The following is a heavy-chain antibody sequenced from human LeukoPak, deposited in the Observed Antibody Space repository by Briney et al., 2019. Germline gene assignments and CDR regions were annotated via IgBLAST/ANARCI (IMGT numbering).Heavy chain of an antibody. Sequence: GGSLRLSCAASGFTFSSYAMSWVRQAPGKGLEWVSAISGSGGSTYYADSVKGRFTISRDNSKNTPYLQMNSLRAEDTAVYYCAKSDIVVPAANYGMDVWGQGTTVTVSS. V-gene: IGHV3-23*01. J-gene: IGHJ6*02. CDR1: GFTFSSYA. CDR3: AKSDIVVPAANYGMDV. D-gene: IGHD2-2*01. CDR2: ISGSGGST.